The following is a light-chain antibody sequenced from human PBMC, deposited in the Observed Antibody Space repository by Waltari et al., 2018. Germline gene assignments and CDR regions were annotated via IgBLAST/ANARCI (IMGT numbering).Light chain of an antibody. Sequence: QSALTQPASVSGSPGQSLTISCSGTSGHVVAYNDVSWYQQYPGKAPKLLIYDVTHRPSGGSNRFSGSKSGKTASLTISGLLPEDEAVYYCSSYTRDSTVLFGGGTKVTVL. V-gene: IGLV2-14*03. CDR3: SSYTRDSTVL. CDR1: SGHVVAYND. CDR2: DVT. J-gene: IGLJ2*01.